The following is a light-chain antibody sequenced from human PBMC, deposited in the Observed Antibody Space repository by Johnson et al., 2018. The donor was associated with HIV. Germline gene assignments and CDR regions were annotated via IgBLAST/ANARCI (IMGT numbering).Light chain of an antibody. CDR3: GTWDSSLSAV. CDR1: SSNIGNNY. J-gene: IGLJ1*01. V-gene: IGLV1-51*01. CDR2: DTN. Sequence: QSVLTQPPSVSAAPGQKVTISCSGSSSNIGNNYVSWYQQLPGTAPKLLIYDTNKRPSGIPDRFSGSKSVPSATLGITGLQTGDEADYYCGTWDSSLSAVFGTGTKVTVL.